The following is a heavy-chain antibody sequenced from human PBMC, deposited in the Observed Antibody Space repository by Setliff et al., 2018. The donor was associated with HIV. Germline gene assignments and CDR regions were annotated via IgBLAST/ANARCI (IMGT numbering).Heavy chain of an antibody. CDR3: ATHPPYRSAWYMRS. CDR1: GFTLNELS. V-gene: IGHV1-24*01. CDR2: FDPEVGEI. Sequence: ASVKVSCKISGFTLNELSIQWVLQAPAKGLEWMGGFDPEVGEIIYAQKFKGRVTRTEDTSTDTAYMDLSSLRSEDTAVYYCATHPPYRSAWYMRSGGQGTLVTVSS. J-gene: IGHJ4*02. D-gene: IGHD6-19*01.